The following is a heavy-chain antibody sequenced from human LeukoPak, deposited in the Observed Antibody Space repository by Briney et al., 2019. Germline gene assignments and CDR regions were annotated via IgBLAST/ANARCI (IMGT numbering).Heavy chain of an antibody. Sequence: SSETLSLTCTVSGXSISSYYWSWIRQPPGKGLEWIGYISYSGSTNYNPSLKSRVTISADTSKNQVSLTLSSVTAADTAVYYCARHPELYFFDYWGQGTLVTVSS. CDR3: ARHPELYFFDY. J-gene: IGHJ4*02. V-gene: IGHV4-59*08. D-gene: IGHD3-10*01. CDR2: ISYSGST. CDR1: GXSISSYY.